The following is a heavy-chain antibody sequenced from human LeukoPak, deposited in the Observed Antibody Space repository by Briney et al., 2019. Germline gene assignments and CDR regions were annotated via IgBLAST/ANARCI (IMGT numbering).Heavy chain of an antibody. CDR2: IYYSGST. CDR1: GGSISSSSYY. J-gene: IGHJ5*02. Sequence: SETLSLTCTVSGGSISSSSYYWGWIRQPPGKGLEWIGSIYYSGSTYYNPSLKSRVTISVDTSKNQFSLKLSSVTAADTAVYYCARYCSSTSCYRWFDPWGQGTLVTVSS. V-gene: IGHV4-39*07. D-gene: IGHD2-2*01. CDR3: ARYCSSTSCYRWFDP.